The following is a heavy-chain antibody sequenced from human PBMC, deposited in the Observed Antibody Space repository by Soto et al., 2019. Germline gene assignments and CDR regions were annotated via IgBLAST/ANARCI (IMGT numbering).Heavy chain of an antibody. CDR1: GGSISTYY. J-gene: IGHJ6*02. CDR2: ISYSGST. Sequence: PSETLSLTCTVSGGSISTYYWTWIRQPPGKGLEWIGYISYSGSTNYNPSLKSRLTISLNTSKKRFSLKLSSVTAADMAVYYCARGTRATQYYYYFYGMDVWGQGTTVTVSS. CDR3: ARGTRATQYYYYFYGMDV. V-gene: IGHV4-59*01.